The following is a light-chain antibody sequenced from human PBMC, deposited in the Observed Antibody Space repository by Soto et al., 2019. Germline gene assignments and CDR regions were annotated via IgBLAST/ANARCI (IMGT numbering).Light chain of an antibody. CDR2: DVS. Sequence: QSALTQPRSVSGSPGQSVTISCTGTSSDVGSYNYVSWYQQHPGKAPKFMIYDVSKRPSGVPDRFSGSKSGNTASLTISGLQAEDEGDYYCCSYAGSSIVVFGGGTKLTV. CDR1: SSDVGSYNY. J-gene: IGLJ2*01. CDR3: CSYAGSSIVV. V-gene: IGLV2-11*01.